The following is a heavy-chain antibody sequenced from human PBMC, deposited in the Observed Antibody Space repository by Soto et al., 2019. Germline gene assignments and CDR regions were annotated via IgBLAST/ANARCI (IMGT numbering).Heavy chain of an antibody. V-gene: IGHV3-64*01. J-gene: IGHJ4*02. CDR3: VRRVSGNYDY. Sequence: EVQLAESGGGMVQPGGSLRLSCVASGFTFSSYDMHWVRQPPGKQLEYVSSISSNGGTTYYGNSVKGRFTISRDNSKNTLYLQMGSLRAGDMAVYYCVRRVSGNYDYWGQGTLVTVSS. CDR1: GFTFSSYD. D-gene: IGHD1-7*01. CDR2: ISSNGGTT.